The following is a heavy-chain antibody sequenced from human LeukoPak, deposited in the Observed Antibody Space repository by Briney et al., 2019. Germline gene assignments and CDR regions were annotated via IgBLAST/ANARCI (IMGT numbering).Heavy chain of an antibody. CDR2: ISYDGSNK. V-gene: IGHV3-30*18. D-gene: IGHD6-19*01. CDR1: GFTFSSYG. CDR3: AKGRLSSGWYEDY. Sequence: GGSLRLSCATSGFTFSSYGMHWVRQAPGKGLEWVAVISYDGSNKYYADSVKGRFTISRDNSKNTLYLQMDSLRAEDMAVYYCAKGRLSSGWYEDYWGQGTLVTVSS. J-gene: IGHJ4*02.